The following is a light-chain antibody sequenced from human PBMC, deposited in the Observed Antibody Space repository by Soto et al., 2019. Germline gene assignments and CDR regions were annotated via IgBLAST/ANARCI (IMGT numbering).Light chain of an antibody. CDR2: AAS. V-gene: IGKV1-33*01. CDR1: QDISNH. CDR3: QQYDTLPYT. J-gene: IGKJ2*01. Sequence: DVQMTQSPSSLSASVGDRATITCQASQDISNHLNWYQQKPGKAPKLLISAASDLETGVPSRFSASGSGTDFTFTISTLPPEDFATYYCQQYDTLPYTFGQGTKVDIK.